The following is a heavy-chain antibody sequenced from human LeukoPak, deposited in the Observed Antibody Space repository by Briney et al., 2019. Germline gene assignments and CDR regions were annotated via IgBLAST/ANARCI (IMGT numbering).Heavy chain of an antibody. CDR2: IWYDGSNK. Sequence: GGSLRLSCAASGFTFSSYGMHWVRHAPAKGLEWVAVIWYDGSNKYYADSVKGRFTISRDNSNNTLYLQMNSLRAEDAAVYYCARDPYYYGSGIWGYFDYWGQGTLVTVSS. V-gene: IGHV3-33*01. D-gene: IGHD3-10*01. CDR1: GFTFSSYG. CDR3: ARDPYYYGSGIWGYFDY. J-gene: IGHJ4*02.